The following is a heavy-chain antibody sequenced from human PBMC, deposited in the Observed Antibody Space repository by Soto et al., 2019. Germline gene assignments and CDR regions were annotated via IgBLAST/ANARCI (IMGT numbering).Heavy chain of an antibody. J-gene: IGHJ4*02. Sequence: VQLVQSGAEVKRPGASVKISCKASGDTLSTYYMHWARQAPGQGLEWMGIINPRSGKTNYPQKFQGRVPMTRDTSTTTVYMELSTLRSEDTAMYYCARGVGYSDSSGYPFDYWGQGPLVTVSS. CDR2: INPRSGKT. CDR1: GDTLSTYY. D-gene: IGHD3-22*01. CDR3: ARGVGYSDSSGYPFDY. V-gene: IGHV1-46*03.